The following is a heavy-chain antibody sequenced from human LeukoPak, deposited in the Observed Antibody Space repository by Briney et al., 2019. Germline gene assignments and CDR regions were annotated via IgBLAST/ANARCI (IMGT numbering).Heavy chain of an antibody. CDR3: VKVSYRGGWLVLDY. CDR2: ISYDGRTK. Sequence: GGSLRLSCAASGFTFSDYGMHWVRQAPGKGLEWVEVISYDGRTKYYGDSVKGRFTVSRDNSKNTLDLQMNSLRVEDTAVYYCVKVSYRGGWLVLDYWGQGTLVTVSS. D-gene: IGHD6-19*01. CDR1: GFTFSDYG. J-gene: IGHJ4*02. V-gene: IGHV3-30*18.